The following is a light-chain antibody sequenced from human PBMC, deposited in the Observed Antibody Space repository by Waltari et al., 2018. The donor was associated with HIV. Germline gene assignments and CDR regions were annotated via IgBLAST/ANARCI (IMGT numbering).Light chain of an antibody. CDR3: CSYASSTTYV. V-gene: IGLV2-23*02. J-gene: IGLJ1*01. CDR2: DVN. Sequence: QSALTQPASVSGSPGQAITISCTGTNSDVGNYNLVSWYQQHPGKAPKLMIYDVNKRPSGISDRFSGSKSDNTASLTISGLQAEDEADYYCCSYASSTTYVFGTGTKITVL. CDR1: NSDVGNYNL.